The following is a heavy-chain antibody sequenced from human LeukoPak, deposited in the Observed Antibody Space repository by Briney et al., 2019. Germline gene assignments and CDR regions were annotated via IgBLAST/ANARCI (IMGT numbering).Heavy chain of an antibody. CDR3: ARHSPPDWGSAAYYFDY. CDR2: IYYSGST. V-gene: IGHV4-59*08. J-gene: IGHJ4*02. D-gene: IGHD7-27*01. CDR1: GGSISSYY. Sequence: PSETLSLTCTVSGGSISSYYWSWIRQPPGKGLEWIGYIYYSGSTNYNPSLKSRVTISVDTSKNQFSLKLSSVTAADTAVYYCARHSPPDWGSAAYYFDYWGQGTLVTVSS.